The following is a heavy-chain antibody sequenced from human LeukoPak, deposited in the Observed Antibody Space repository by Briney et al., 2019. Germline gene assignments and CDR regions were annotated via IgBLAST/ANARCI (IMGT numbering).Heavy chain of an antibody. D-gene: IGHD5-12*01. Sequence: GGSLRLSCAASGFTFSGYGMHWVRQAPGKGLEWVTSIKYDGSNTYYADSVKGRFTISRDNAKNSLYLQMNSLRAEDTAVYYCARSGRGYSGYDCDYWGQGTLVTVSS. CDR2: IKYDGSNT. CDR1: GFTFSGYG. V-gene: IGHV3-33*01. CDR3: ARSGRGYSGYDCDY. J-gene: IGHJ4*02.